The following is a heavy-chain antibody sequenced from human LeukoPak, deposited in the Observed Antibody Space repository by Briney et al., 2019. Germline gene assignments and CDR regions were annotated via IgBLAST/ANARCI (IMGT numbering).Heavy chain of an antibody. J-gene: IGHJ6*03. Sequence: PSETLSLTCTVSGGTIGTYYWSWIRQSPGKGLEWIGYIYVTGTRYNPYLQSRVTISVDRSRNQFFLKMSSVTAADTAVYYCARHIGGGIEDMDVWGKGTKVIVSS. D-gene: IGHD3-16*02. V-gene: IGHV4-59*08. CDR3: ARHIGGGIEDMDV. CDR2: IYVTGT. CDR1: GGTIGTYY.